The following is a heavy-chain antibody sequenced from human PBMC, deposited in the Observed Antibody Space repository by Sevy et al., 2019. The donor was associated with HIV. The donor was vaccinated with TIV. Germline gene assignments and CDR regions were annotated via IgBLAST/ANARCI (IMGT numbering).Heavy chain of an antibody. CDR1: GFTFSSYA. J-gene: IGHJ3*02. Sequence: GGSLTLSCAASGFTFSSYAMHWVRQAPGKGLEWVAVISYDGSNKYYADSVKGRFTISRDNSKNTLYLQMNSLRAEDTAVYYCARDSFTIRGAFDIWGQGTMVTVSS. V-gene: IGHV3-30-3*01. CDR3: ARDSFTIRGAFDI. CDR2: ISYDGSNK. D-gene: IGHD3-16*01.